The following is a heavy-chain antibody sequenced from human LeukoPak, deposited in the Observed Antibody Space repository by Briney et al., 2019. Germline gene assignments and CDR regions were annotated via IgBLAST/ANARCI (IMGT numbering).Heavy chain of an antibody. CDR1: GFTFSSYA. V-gene: IGHV3-30-3*01. D-gene: IGHD3-9*01. Sequence: PGRSLRLSCAASGFTFSSYAMHWVRQAPGKGLEWVAVITYEGSNQYYADSVKGRFTISRDNSKSTLFLQMNSLRVEDTAAYFCARENGRGGYDIGLWGQGTLVTVSS. CDR2: ITYEGSNQ. J-gene: IGHJ5*02. CDR3: ARENGRGGYDIGL.